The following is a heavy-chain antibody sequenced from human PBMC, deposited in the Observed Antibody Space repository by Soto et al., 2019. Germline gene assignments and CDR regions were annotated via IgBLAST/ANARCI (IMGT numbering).Heavy chain of an antibody. CDR2: IGTAGDT. V-gene: IGHV3-13*01. Sequence: VGSLRLSCEASGFTFSGFDMHWVRQPTGKGLEWVSTIGTAGDTYYAVSVKGRFTIFRDNAKNSLSLQMNSLRAGDTAVYFCARGQEVGAHFFDSWGQGTQVTV. CDR1: GFTFSGFD. J-gene: IGHJ4*02. D-gene: IGHD2-15*01. CDR3: ARGQEVGAHFFDS.